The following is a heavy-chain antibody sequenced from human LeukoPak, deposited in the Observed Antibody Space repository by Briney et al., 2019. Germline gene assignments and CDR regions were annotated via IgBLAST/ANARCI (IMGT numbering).Heavy chain of an antibody. CDR1: GYTFTGYF. CDR3: ASSYYYDGSGYYYALSY. Sequence: ASVKVSCKASGYTFTGYFMHWVRQAPGQGLEWMGWISAYNGNTNYAQKLQGRVTMTTDTSTSTAYMELRSLRSDDTAVYYCASSYYYDGSGYYYALSYWGQGTLVTVSS. D-gene: IGHD3-22*01. CDR2: ISAYNGNT. V-gene: IGHV1-18*04. J-gene: IGHJ4*02.